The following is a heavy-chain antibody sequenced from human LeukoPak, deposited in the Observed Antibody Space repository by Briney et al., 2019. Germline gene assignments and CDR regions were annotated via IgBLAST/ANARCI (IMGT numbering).Heavy chain of an antibody. Sequence: GESLKISCKGSGYSFTNYWIGWVRQMPGKGLECMGIIHPSNSDTRYSPSFQGQVTISADKSISTAYLQWSSLKASDTAMYYCVSRSGPAAFDIWAQGTMVTVSS. CDR3: VSRSGPAAFDI. D-gene: IGHD2-15*01. CDR1: GYSFTNYW. CDR2: IHPSNSDT. J-gene: IGHJ3*02. V-gene: IGHV5-51*01.